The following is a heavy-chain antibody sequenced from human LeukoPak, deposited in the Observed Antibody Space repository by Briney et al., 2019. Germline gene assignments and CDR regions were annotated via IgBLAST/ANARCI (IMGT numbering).Heavy chain of an antibody. CDR2: IYYSGST. V-gene: IGHV4-59*01. CDR1: GGSISSYY. CDR3: ARAVIYYDSSGYGPGFDY. D-gene: IGHD3-22*01. Sequence: ASETLSLTCTVSGGSISSYYWSWIRQPPGKGLEWIGYIYYSGSTNYNPSLKSRVTISVDTSKNRFSLKLSSVTAADTAVYYCARAVIYYDSSGYGPGFDYWGQGTLVTVSS. J-gene: IGHJ4*02.